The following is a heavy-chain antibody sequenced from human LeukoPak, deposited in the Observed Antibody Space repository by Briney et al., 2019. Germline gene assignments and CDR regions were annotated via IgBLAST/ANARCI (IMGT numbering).Heavy chain of an antibody. CDR1: GFIFSDYE. V-gene: IGHV3-48*03. J-gene: IGHJ4*02. CDR3: ARGPRDPTEYCSRGTCSPTYEV. Sequence: GGSLRLSCAASGFIFSDYEMNWVRQAPGKGLEWVSYISSSGRKIYYADSVKGRFTISRDNAKNSLYLQMNSLRADDTAIYYCARGPRDPTEYCSRGTCSPTYEVWGQGTLVTVSS. CDR2: ISSSGRKI. D-gene: IGHD2-15*01.